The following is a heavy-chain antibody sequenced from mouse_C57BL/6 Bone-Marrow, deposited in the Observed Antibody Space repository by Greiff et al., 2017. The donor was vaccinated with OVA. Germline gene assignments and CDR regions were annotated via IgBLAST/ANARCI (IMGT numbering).Heavy chain of an antibody. CDR3: ARWGLRRFYFDY. CDR2: IYPGSGST. J-gene: IGHJ2*01. D-gene: IGHD2-2*01. Sequence: QVQLQQPGAELVKPGASVKMSCKASGYTFTSYWITWVKQRPGQGLEWIGDIYPGSGSTNYNAKFKSKATLTVDTSSSTAYMQLSSLTSEDSAVYYCARWGLRRFYFDYWGQGTTLTVSS. V-gene: IGHV1-55*01. CDR1: GYTFTSYW.